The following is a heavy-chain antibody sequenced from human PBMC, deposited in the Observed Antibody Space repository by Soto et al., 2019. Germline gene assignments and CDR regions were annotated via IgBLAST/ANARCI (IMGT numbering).Heavy chain of an antibody. CDR1: GGSISSGGYS. D-gene: IGHD2-15*01. J-gene: IGHJ4*02. Sequence: QVQLQESGSGLVKPSQTLSLTCAVSGGSISSGGYSWSWIRQPPGKGLEWIGYIYHSGSTYYNPSLKSRVTISVDRSKNQFSLKLSSVTAADTAVYYCARLSRYCSGGSCYVPLDYWGQGTLVTVSS. V-gene: IGHV4-30-2*01. CDR3: ARLSRYCSGGSCYVPLDY. CDR2: IYHSGST.